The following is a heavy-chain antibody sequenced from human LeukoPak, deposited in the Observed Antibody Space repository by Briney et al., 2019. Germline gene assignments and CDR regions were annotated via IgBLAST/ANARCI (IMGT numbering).Heavy chain of an antibody. CDR3: AKDRQLWPFDY. J-gene: IGHJ4*02. D-gene: IGHD5-18*01. Sequence: PGGSLRLSCAASGFTFSSYGMHWVRQAPGKGLEWVAVISYDGSNKYYADSVKGRFTISRDNSKNTLYLQMNSLRAEDTAVYYCAKDRQLWPFDYWGQGTLVTVSS. CDR1: GFTFSSYG. CDR2: ISYDGSNK. V-gene: IGHV3-30*18.